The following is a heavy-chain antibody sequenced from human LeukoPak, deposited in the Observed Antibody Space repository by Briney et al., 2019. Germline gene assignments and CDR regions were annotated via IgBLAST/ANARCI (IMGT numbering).Heavy chain of an antibody. CDR2: ISYDGSNK. CDR3: AKDPAYSSGWYQPYYYYYGMDV. CDR1: GFTFSSYG. J-gene: IGHJ6*02. V-gene: IGHV3-30*18. D-gene: IGHD6-19*01. Sequence: GGSLRLSCAASGFTFSSYGMHWVRQAPGKGLEWAAVISYDGSNKYYADSVKGRFTISRDNSKNTLYLQMNSLRAEDTAVYYCAKDPAYSSGWYQPYYYYYGMDVWGQGTTVTVSS.